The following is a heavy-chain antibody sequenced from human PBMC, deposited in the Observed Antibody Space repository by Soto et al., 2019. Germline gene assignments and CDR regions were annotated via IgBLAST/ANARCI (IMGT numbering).Heavy chain of an antibody. J-gene: IGHJ4*02. V-gene: IGHV4-31*03. CDR1: GGSISSGGYY. Sequence: PSETLSLTCTVSGGSISSGGYYWSWIRQHPGKGLEWIGYIYYSGSTYYNPSLKSRVTISVDTSKNQFSLKLSSVTAADTAVYYCARVANYDFWSGSRLFDYWGQGTLVTVSS. D-gene: IGHD3-3*01. CDR2: IYYSGST. CDR3: ARVANYDFWSGSRLFDY.